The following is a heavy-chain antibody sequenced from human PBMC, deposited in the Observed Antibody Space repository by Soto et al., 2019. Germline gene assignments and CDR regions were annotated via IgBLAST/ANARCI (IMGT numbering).Heavy chain of an antibody. CDR1: GFTFSDYE. CDR3: AREGGFDWFYP. CDR2: ISLSGTTI. Sequence: GGSLRLSCAASGFTFSDYEMNWVRQAPGKGLEWVSYISLSGTTIHYADSVKGRFTISRDNAKNSVYLQMNSLRDEDTAIYYCAREGGFDWFYPWGQGTLVTVSS. V-gene: IGHV3-48*03. J-gene: IGHJ5*02.